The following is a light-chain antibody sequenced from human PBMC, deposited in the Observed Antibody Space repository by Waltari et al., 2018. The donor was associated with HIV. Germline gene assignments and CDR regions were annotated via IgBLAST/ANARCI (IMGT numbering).Light chain of an antibody. J-gene: IGLJ3*02. CDR3: CSYAGTYTYVL. Sequence: QSALTQPRSVSGSPGQSVTISCTGTSRDVGGYDSVSWYLQHPGKVPKLIIYEVIKRPSGVPDRFSGSKSGNTASQTFSGLQTEDEADYFCCSYAGTYTYVLFGGGTKLTVL. V-gene: IGLV2-11*01. CDR2: EVI. CDR1: SRDVGGYDS.